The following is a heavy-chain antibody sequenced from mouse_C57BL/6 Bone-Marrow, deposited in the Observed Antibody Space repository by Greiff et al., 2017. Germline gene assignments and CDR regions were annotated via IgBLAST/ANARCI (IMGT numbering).Heavy chain of an antibody. CDR3: ARCYYGSSAYYFDY. CDR2: IYPGDGDT. V-gene: IGHV1-82*01. CDR1: GYAFSSSW. D-gene: IGHD1-1*01. Sequence: VQVVESGPELVKPGASVKISCKASGYAFSSSWMNWVKQRPGTGLEWIGRIYPGDGDTNYNGKFKGKATLTADKSSSTAYMQLSSLTSEDSAVYFGARCYYGSSAYYFDYWGQGTTLTVSS. J-gene: IGHJ2*01.